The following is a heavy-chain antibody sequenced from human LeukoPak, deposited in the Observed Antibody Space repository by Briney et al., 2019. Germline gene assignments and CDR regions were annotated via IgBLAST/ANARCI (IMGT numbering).Heavy chain of an antibody. D-gene: IGHD3-10*01. CDR3: ARAEDTSVRGVPYIFDY. Sequence: SETLSLTCIVSGGSISSYYWSWIRQPPGKGLEWIGYIYYSGSTNYNPSLKCRVTISVDTSKNQFSLKLSSVTAADTAVYYCARAEDTSVRGVPYIFDYWGQGTLVTVSS. CDR2: IYYSGST. CDR1: GGSISSYY. V-gene: IGHV4-59*01. J-gene: IGHJ4*02.